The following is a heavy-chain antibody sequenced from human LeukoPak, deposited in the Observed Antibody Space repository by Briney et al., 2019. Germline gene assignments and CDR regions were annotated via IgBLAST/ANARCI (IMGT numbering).Heavy chain of an antibody. V-gene: IGHV3-23*01. Sequence: GGSLRLSCAASGFTFSSYAMSWVRQAPGKGLEWVSAISGSGGSTYYADSVKGRFTISRDNSKNTLYLQMNSLRAEGTAVYYCAKDQADIVVVPAAMEGVAFDIWGQGTMVTVSS. CDR1: GFTFSSYA. D-gene: IGHD2-2*01. J-gene: IGHJ3*02. CDR3: AKDQADIVVVPAAMEGVAFDI. CDR2: ISGSGGST.